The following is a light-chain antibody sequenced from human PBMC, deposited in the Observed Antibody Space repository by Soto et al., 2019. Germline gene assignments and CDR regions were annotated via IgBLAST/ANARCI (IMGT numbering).Light chain of an antibody. J-gene: IGKJ5*01. CDR3: QEYDGSPIT. V-gene: IGKV3-20*01. CDR1: QSVSNKY. CDR2: DAS. Sequence: EIVLTQSPATLSLSPGERATFSCRASQSVSNKYLAWHQQKPGQAPRLLIYDASTRATGIPDRFSGSGSGTDFTLTITRLEPEDFAVYYCQEYDGSPITFGLGTRLEIK.